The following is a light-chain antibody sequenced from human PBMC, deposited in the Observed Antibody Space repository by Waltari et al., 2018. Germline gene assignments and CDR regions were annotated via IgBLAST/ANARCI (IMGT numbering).Light chain of an antibody. J-gene: IGKJ2*01. CDR3: MQALQTPYT. V-gene: IGKV2-28*01. Sequence: DIVMTRSPLSLPVSLGEPASSSCRSSQSLLHNTGQTFFDWYLQQPGQSPHILIYLGSNRASGVPDRFSDSGSGTDFTRIISRVEAEDVGVYDCMQALQTPYTFGQGTKLEIK. CDR2: LGS. CDR1: QSLLHNTGQTF.